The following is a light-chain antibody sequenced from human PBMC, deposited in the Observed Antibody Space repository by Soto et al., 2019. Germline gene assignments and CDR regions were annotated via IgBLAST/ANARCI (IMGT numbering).Light chain of an antibody. CDR1: HSISSY. V-gene: IGKV1-39*01. J-gene: IGKJ2*01. Sequence: DIQMTQSPSSLSASVGDRVTITCRASHSISSYLNWYQQKPGKAPKLLIYAACSLHSRVPSRFSCSGSGTDVTLTISRLQPEDVATYYCQQRYSTPYTFGQGTKLEIK. CDR3: QQRYSTPYT. CDR2: AAC.